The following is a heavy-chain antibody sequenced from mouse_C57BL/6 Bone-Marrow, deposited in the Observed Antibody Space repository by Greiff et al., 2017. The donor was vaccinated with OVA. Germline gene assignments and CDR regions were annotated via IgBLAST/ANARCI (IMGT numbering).Heavy chain of an antibody. J-gene: IGHJ1*03. CDR3: ARPNWSFDV. Sequence: EVKLMESGGGLVKPGGSLKLSCAASGFTFSDYGMHWVRQAPEKGLEWVAYISSGSSTIYYADTVKGRFTISRDNAKNTLFLQMTSLRSEDTAMYYCARPNWSFDVWGTGTTVTVSS. CDR1: GFTFSDYG. CDR2: ISSGSSTI. V-gene: IGHV5-17*01.